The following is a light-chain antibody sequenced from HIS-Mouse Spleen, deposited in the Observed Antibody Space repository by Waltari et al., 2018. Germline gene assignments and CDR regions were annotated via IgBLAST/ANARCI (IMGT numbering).Light chain of an antibody. CDR1: QSISSW. CDR2: KAS. J-gene: IGKJ4*01. V-gene: IGKV1-5*03. Sequence: DIQMTQSPSTLSASVGDRVTIPCRASQSISSWLAWYQQKPGKAPKLLIYKASSLESGVPSRFSGSGSGTEFTLTISSLQPDDFATYYCQQRSNWPPLTFGGGTKVEIK. CDR3: QQRSNWPPLT.